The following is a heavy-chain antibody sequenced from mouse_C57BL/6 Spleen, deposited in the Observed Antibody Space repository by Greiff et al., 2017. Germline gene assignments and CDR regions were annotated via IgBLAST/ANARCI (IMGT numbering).Heavy chain of an antibody. D-gene: IGHD2-1*01. Sequence: VQLKQSGAELVRPGASVKLSCTASGFNIKDDYMHWVKQRPEQGLEWIGWIDPENGDTEYASKFQGKATITADTSSNTAYLQLSSLTSEDTAVYYCTRGGNYLFAYWGQGTLVTVSA. CDR1: GFNIKDDY. CDR3: TRGGNYLFAY. V-gene: IGHV14-4*01. CDR2: IDPENGDT. J-gene: IGHJ3*01.